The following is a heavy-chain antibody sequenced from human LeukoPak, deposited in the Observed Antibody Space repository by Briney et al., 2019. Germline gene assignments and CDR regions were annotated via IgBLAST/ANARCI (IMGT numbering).Heavy chain of an antibody. Sequence: PSETLSLTCTVSGGSISSYYWTWIRQPAGKGLEWIGRINTSRSTKYNASLKSRVTMSVDTSKNQFSLNLSSVTAADTAVYYCARAAFQSAASAPFDPWGQGTLVTVSS. V-gene: IGHV4-4*07. D-gene: IGHD6-13*01. J-gene: IGHJ5*02. CDR3: ARAAFQSAASAPFDP. CDR2: INTSRST. CDR1: GGSISSYY.